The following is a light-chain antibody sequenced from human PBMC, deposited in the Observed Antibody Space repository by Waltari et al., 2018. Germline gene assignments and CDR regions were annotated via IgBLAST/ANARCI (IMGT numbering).Light chain of an antibody. CDR3: QHYVRLPAT. CDR2: GAS. Sequence: EIVLTQSPGTLSLSPGERATLSCRASQSVSRTLAWYQQKPGQAPRLRIYGASTRATGIPERFRGGGYRTDFSRTISRLEPEDWAVYYCQHYVRLPATFGQGTKVEIK. V-gene: IGKV3-20*01. J-gene: IGKJ1*01. CDR1: QSVSRT.